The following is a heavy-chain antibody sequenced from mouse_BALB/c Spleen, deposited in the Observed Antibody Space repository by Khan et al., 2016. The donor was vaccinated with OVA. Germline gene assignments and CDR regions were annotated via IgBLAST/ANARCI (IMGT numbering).Heavy chain of an antibody. CDR3: ASHLTGSFAY. D-gene: IGHD4-1*01. V-gene: IGHV5-6*01. J-gene: IGHJ3*01. CDR1: GFTFSSYG. Sequence: EVELVESGGDLVKPGGSLKLSRAASGFTFSSYGMSWVRQTPDKRLEWVATISSGGDYTYYPDSVKGRFTISRDNAKNTLYLQMSSLKSEDTAMYYCASHLTGSFAYWGQGTLVTVSA. CDR2: ISSGGDYT.